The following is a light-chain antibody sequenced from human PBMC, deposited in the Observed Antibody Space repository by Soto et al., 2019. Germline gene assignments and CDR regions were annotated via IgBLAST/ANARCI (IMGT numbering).Light chain of an antibody. Sequence: QSVLTQSPSASGTPVQRVTTFCSGSSSNIGSNYVYWYQQLPGTAPKLRNYRNNQRPSGVPDRFSGSKSGTSASLAISGLRSEDEADYYCAAWDDSLSGRGVFGTGTKVTVL. J-gene: IGLJ1*01. CDR1: SSNIGSNY. CDR2: RNN. V-gene: IGLV1-47*01. CDR3: AAWDDSLSGRGV.